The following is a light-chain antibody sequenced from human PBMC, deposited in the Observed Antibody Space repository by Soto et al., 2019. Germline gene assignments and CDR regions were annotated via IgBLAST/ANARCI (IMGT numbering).Light chain of an antibody. CDR3: QQANSLPYT. CDR1: QDITNW. Sequence: DIQMTQSPSSVSASVGDRVTITCRASQDITNWLAWYQQRPGKAPELLIYAASSLQRGVPSRFSGSGSGTDFTLTISRLQPEDSATYYCQQANSLPYTFGQGTKLEIK. V-gene: IGKV1D-12*01. CDR2: AAS. J-gene: IGKJ2*01.